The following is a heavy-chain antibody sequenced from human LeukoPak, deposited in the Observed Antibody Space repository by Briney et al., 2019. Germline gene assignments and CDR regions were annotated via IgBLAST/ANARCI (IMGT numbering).Heavy chain of an antibody. J-gene: IGHJ3*02. V-gene: IGHV3-43*02. D-gene: IGHD3-22*01. Sequence: GGSLRLSCAASGFTFDDYAMHWVRQAPGKGLEWVSLISGDGGSTYYADSVKGRFTISRDNSKNSLYLQMNSLRTEDTALYYCAKSFNYYDSSGSRVRLGGAFEIWGQGTMVTVSS. CDR2: ISGDGGST. CDR3: AKSFNYYDSSGSRVRLGGAFEI. CDR1: GFTFDDYA.